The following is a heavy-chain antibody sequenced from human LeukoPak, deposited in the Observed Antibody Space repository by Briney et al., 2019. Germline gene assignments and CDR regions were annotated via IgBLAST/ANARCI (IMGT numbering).Heavy chain of an antibody. CDR1: GFTFSSYN. Sequence: GGSQRLSCAASGFTFSSYNMNWVRQAPGKGLEWISSISSSSSYIYYADSVKGRLTISRDNAKNSLYLQMNSLRAEDTAVYYCARGTTSRALDVSDIWGQGTMVTVSS. D-gene: IGHD1-7*01. CDR2: ISSSSSYI. CDR3: ARGTTSRALDVSDI. J-gene: IGHJ3*02. V-gene: IGHV3-21*01.